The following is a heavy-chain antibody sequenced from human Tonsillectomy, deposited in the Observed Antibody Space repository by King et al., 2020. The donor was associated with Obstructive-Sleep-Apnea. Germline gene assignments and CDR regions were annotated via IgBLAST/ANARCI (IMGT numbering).Heavy chain of an antibody. CDR2: ISRGGENT. Sequence: VQLVQSGGGLVQPGGSLRLSCAASGFTFSNYAMNWVRQAPGKGLEWVSAISRGGENTYYAGSVRGRFTISRDNSKDTLYLDINSLRAEDTAVYYCANPVVAGTGGYNWFDPWGQGTLVAVSS. CDR3: ANPVVAGTGGYNWFDP. J-gene: IGHJ5*02. D-gene: IGHD6-19*01. CDR1: GFTFSNYA. V-gene: IGHV3-23*04.